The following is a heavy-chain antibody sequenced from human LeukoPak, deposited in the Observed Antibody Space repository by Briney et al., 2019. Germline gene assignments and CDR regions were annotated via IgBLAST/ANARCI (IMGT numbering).Heavy chain of an antibody. CDR2: IYTSGNT. Sequence: PSETLSLTCTVSGGSISGYYWSWIRQPAGKGLEWIGRIYTSGNTNYNPSLKSRATMSVDTSKNEFSLKLSSVTAADTAVYYCAREIRYGSGSYYINYYYYMDVWGKGTTVTVSS. J-gene: IGHJ6*03. V-gene: IGHV4-4*07. CDR3: AREIRYGSGSYYINYYYYMDV. D-gene: IGHD3-10*01. CDR1: GGSISGYY.